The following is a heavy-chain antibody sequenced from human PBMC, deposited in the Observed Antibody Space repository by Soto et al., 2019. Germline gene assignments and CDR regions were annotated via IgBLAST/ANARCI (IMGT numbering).Heavy chain of an antibody. CDR2: SIPIFGTA. CDR1: GGTFNNYP. D-gene: IGHD2-15*01. CDR3: ARWLYCSGGSCYGPSDY. V-gene: IGHV1-69*13. Sequence: ASVKVSCKASGGTFNNYPITWVRQAPGEGLEWMGGSIPIFGTANYAQKFQGRVTISVDESTSTAYMELSRLRSDDTAVYYCARWLYCSGGSCYGPSDYWGQGTLVTVSS. J-gene: IGHJ4*02.